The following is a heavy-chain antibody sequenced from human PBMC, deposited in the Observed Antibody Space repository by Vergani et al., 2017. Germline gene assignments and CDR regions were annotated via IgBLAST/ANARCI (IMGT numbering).Heavy chain of an antibody. D-gene: IGHD3-10*01. CDR1: GFSLSTSGVG. Sequence: QITLKESGPTLVKPTQTLTLTCTFSGFSLSTSGVGVGWIRQPPGKALEWLALIYLDDDKRYSPSLKSRLTITKDTSKNQVVLPMTNMDPVDTATYYCAHSMGYRRGKDFDYRGQGTLVTVSS. CDR3: AHSMGYRRGKDFDY. J-gene: IGHJ4*02. CDR2: IYLDDDK. V-gene: IGHV2-5*02.